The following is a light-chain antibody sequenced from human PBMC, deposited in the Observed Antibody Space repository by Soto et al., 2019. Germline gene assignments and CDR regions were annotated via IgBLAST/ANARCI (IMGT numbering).Light chain of an antibody. CDR2: KAS. CDR3: QQYNSYLLT. V-gene: IGKV1-5*03. CDR1: QSISSW. Sequence: DIQMTQSPSTLSASVGDRVTITCRASQSISSWLAWYQQKPGRAPKLLIYKASSLESGVPSRFSGSGSGTEFTLTISSLQPDDFATYYCQQYNSYLLTFGGGTKVEIK. J-gene: IGKJ4*01.